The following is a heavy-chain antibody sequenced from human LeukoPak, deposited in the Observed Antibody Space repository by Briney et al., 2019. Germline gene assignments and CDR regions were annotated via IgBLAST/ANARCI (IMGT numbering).Heavy chain of an antibody. CDR3: ARRWDDILTGREKYYFDY. D-gene: IGHD3-9*01. V-gene: IGHV4-39*01. CDR2: IYYSGST. CDR1: GGSISSSSCY. J-gene: IGHJ4*02. Sequence: SETLSLTCTVSGGSISSSSCYWGWIRQPPGKGLEWIGSIYYSGSTYYNPSLKSRVTISVDTSKNQFSLKLSSVTAADTAVYYCARRWDDILTGREKYYFDYWGQGTLVTVSS.